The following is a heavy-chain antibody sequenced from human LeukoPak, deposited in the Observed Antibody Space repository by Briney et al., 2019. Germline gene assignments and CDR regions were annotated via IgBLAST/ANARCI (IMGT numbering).Heavy chain of an antibody. V-gene: IGHV1-2*02. D-gene: IGHD3-10*01. CDR3: ARDPEGSGFYYYMDV. CDR2: INPNSGGT. CDR1: GYTFTGYY. J-gene: IGHJ6*03. Sequence: GASVKVSCKASGYTFTGYYMHWVRQAPGQGLEWMGWINPNSGGTNYAQKFQGRVTITADESTSTAYMELSSLRSEDTAVYYCARDPEGSGFYYYMDVWGKGTTVTISS.